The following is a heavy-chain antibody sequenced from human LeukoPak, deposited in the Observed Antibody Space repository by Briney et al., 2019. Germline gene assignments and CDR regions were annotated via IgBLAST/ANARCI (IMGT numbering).Heavy chain of an antibody. D-gene: IGHD3-10*01. V-gene: IGHV3-23*01. CDR1: GFTFTNYG. CDR2: ISARGDNT. CDR3: AKAYHYGAGSSFDY. J-gene: IGHJ4*02. Sequence: GGSLRLSCAASGFTFTNYGMSWVRQAPGKGLEWVSAISARGDNTYYADSVKGRFSISRDNSQNTQYLQMNSLRAEDTAIYYCAKAYHYGAGSSFDYWGQGILVTVSS.